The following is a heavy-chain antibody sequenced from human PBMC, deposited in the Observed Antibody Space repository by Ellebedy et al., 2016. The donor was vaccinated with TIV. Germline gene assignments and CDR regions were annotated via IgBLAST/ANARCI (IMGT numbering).Heavy chain of an antibody. CDR1: GYAFTSRW. CDR2: IKTHNGDT. J-gene: IGHJ4*02. CDR3: ARDLGVPDDY. D-gene: IGHD3-10*01. V-gene: IGHV1-2*02. Sequence: AASVKVSCKASGYAFTSRWLHWVRQATGQGLEWLGLIKTHNGDTIYAQKFQGRVTLTRDTSISTAYMELNRLKPDDTAVYYCARDLGVPDDYWGQGTLVTVSS.